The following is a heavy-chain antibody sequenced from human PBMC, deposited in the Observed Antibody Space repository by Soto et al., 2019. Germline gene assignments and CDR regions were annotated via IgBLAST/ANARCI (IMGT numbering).Heavy chain of an antibody. D-gene: IGHD2-15*01. CDR3: ARARIVVVVAATLDY. Sequence: PSETLSLTCAVYGGSFSGYYWSWIRQPPGKGLEWIGEINRSGSTNYNPSLKSRVTISVDTSKNQFSLKLSSVTAADTAVYYCARARIVVVVAATLDYWGQGTLVTVSS. V-gene: IGHV4-34*01. CDR1: GGSFSGYY. CDR2: INRSGST. J-gene: IGHJ4*02.